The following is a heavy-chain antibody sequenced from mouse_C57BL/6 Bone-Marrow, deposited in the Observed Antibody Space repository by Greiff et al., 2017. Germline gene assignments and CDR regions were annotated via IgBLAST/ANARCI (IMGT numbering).Heavy chain of an antibody. J-gene: IGHJ2*01. D-gene: IGHD1-1*01. CDR2: INPNNGGT. CDR1: GYTFTDYY. Sequence: EVQLQQSGPELVKPGASVKISCKASGYTFTDYYMNWVKQSHGQSLEWIGDINPNNGGTSYNQKFKGTATLTVDKSSSTAYMELRSLTSEDSAVYYCAPYYSLDYWGQGTTLTGSS. V-gene: IGHV1-26*01. CDR3: APYYSLDY.